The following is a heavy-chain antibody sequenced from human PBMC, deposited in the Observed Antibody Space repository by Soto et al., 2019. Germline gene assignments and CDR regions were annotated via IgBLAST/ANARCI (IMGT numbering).Heavy chain of an antibody. D-gene: IGHD3-3*01. J-gene: IGHJ5*02. Sequence: GGSLRLSCAASGFTFSSYGMHWVRQAPGKGLEWVAVIWYDGSNKYYADSVKGRFTISRDNSKNTLYLQMNSLRAEDTAVYYCARVARRFVVSWFDPWGQGTLVTVSS. CDR2: IWYDGSNK. CDR3: ARVARRFVVSWFDP. CDR1: GFTFSSYG. V-gene: IGHV3-33*01.